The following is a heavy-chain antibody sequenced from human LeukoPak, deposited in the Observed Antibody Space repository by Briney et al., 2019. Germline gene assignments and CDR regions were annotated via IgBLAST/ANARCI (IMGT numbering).Heavy chain of an antibody. V-gene: IGHV3-30*04. D-gene: IGHD3-9*01. CDR2: ISYDGSNK. CDR1: GFTFSSYA. CDR3: ARDRSDKAGYYYYGMDV. J-gene: IGHJ6*02. Sequence: GGSLRLSCAASGFTFSSYAMHWVRQAPGKGLKWVAVISYDGSNKYYADSVKGRFTISRDNSKNTLYLQMNSLRAEDTAVYYCARDRSDKAGYYYYGMDVWGQGTTVTVSS.